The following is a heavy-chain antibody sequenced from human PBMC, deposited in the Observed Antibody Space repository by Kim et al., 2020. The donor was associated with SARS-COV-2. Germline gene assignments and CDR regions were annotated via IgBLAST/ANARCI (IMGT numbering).Heavy chain of an antibody. V-gene: IGHV3-66*01. J-gene: IGHJ4*02. D-gene: IGHD5-12*01. CDR3: ARDGGYSGYDDYYFDY. Sequence: SVERRLPISREHHKNTLYLQMNSLRAEDTAVYYCARDGGYSGYDDYYFDYWGQGTLVTVSS.